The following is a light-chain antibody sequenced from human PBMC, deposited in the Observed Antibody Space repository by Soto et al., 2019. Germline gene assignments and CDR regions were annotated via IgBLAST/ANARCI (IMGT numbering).Light chain of an antibody. J-gene: IGKJ1*01. CDR2: KAS. Sequence: DIQMTQSPSTLSGSGAGRVTSTCGASQTISSWLGWYRHKPGKGPKLLICKASTLKSGAPSRFSGSRPGTQFPLTISSLQPDPFATYSAKDDNRDSEAYGQGPTV. CDR1: QTISSW. CDR3: KDDNRDSEA. V-gene: IGKV1-5*03.